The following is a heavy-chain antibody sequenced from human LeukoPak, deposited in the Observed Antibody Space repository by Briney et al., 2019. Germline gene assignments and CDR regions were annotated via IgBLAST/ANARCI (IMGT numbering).Heavy chain of an antibody. D-gene: IGHD2-8*01. Sequence: ASVKVSCKAFGYTFTSYGISWVRQAPGQGLEWMGGIIPIFGTANYAQKFQGRVTITADESTSTAYMELSSLRSEDTAVYYCARGSRDCTNGVCVFYFDYWGQGTLVTVPS. V-gene: IGHV1-69*13. J-gene: IGHJ4*02. CDR3: ARGSRDCTNGVCVFYFDY. CDR1: GYTFTSYG. CDR2: IIPIFGTA.